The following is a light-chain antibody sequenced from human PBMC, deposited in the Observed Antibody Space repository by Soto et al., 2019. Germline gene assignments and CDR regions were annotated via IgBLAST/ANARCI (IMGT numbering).Light chain of an antibody. J-gene: IGLJ2*01. V-gene: IGLV1-40*01. CDR2: GNS. CDR1: SSNIGAGYD. Sequence: QSVLTQPPSVSGAPGQRVTISCTGSSSNIGAGYDVHWYQQLPGTAPNILIYGNSNRPSGVPDRFSGSKSGTSASLAITGLQAEDEADYYCQSYDSSLSVVFGGGTQLTVL. CDR3: QSYDSSLSVV.